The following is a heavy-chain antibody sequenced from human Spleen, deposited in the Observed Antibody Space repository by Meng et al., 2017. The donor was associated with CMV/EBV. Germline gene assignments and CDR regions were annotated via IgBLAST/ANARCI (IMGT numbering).Heavy chain of an antibody. V-gene: IGHV3-49*03. CDR1: GFTFGDYA. CDR2: IRSKVYGETT. CDR3: TKDAVSGWYPNWFDS. Sequence: GGSLRLSCSASGFTFGDYAMYWFRQAPGKGLEWVAFIRSKVYGETTEYAASVKGRFTISRADSKNIAYLQMNGLKSEDTAVYYCTKDAVSGWYPNWFDSWGQGTLVTVSS. D-gene: IGHD6-19*01. J-gene: IGHJ5*01.